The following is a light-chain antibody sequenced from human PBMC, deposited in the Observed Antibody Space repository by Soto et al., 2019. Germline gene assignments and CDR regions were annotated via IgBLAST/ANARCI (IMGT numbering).Light chain of an antibody. J-gene: IGKJ5*01. CDR1: QSVSTD. CDR3: QQRSKWQG. Sequence: EIVMTQSPATLSVSPGERATLSCRASQSVSTDLAWYQQRPGQAPRLLIYGASNRATGIPARFSGSGSGTDFTLTISSLEPEDFAVYYCQQRSKWQGFGQGTRLEIK. CDR2: GAS. V-gene: IGKV3-11*01.